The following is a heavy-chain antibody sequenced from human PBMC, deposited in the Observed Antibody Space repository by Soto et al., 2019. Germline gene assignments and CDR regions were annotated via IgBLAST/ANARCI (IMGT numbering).Heavy chain of an antibody. J-gene: IGHJ5*02. CDR2: IYYSGST. CDR3: AREAGGSYYLSGNWFDP. Sequence: SETLSLTCTVSGGSISSYYWSWIRQPPGKGLEWIGYIYYSGSTNYNPSLKSRVTISVDTSKNQFSLKLSSVTAADTAVYYCAREAGGSYYLSGNWFDPGGQGTLVTAPQ. CDR1: GGSISSYY. V-gene: IGHV4-59*01. D-gene: IGHD1-26*01.